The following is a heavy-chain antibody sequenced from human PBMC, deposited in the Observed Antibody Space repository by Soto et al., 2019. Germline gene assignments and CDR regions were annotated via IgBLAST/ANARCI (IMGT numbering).Heavy chain of an antibody. CDR2: FDPEDGET. Sequence: ASVKVSCKVSGYTLTELSMHWVRQAPGKGLEWMGGFDPEDGETIYAQKFQGRVTMTEDTSTDTAYMELSSLRSEDTAVYYCAISVGGYYGSGSYYNEGVDAFDIWGQGTMVTVSS. CDR1: GYTLTELS. J-gene: IGHJ3*02. D-gene: IGHD3-10*01. CDR3: AISVGGYYGSGSYYNEGVDAFDI. V-gene: IGHV1-24*01.